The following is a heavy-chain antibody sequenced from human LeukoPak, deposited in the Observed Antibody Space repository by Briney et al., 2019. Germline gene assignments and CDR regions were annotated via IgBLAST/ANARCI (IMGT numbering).Heavy chain of an antibody. D-gene: IGHD2-21*01. CDR2: IYYSGST. Sequence: SESLSLTCTVSGGSISSSSYYWGWIRQPPGKGLEWIGSIYYSGSTYYNPSLKSRVTISVDTSKNQFSLKLSSVTAANTAVYYCASSVVVVIALSMFDNWGQGTLVTVSS. J-gene: IGHJ5*02. CDR3: ASSVVVVIALSMFDN. CDR1: GGSISSSSYY. V-gene: IGHV4-39*01.